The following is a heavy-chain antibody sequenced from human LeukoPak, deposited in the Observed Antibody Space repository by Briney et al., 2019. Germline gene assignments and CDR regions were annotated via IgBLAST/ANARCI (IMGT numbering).Heavy chain of an antibody. D-gene: IGHD3-22*01. Sequence: GGSLRLSCAASGFTFSSYSMNWVRQAPGKGLEWVSSISSSSSYIYYADSVKGRFTISRDNAKNSLYLQMNSLRAEDTALYYCARDKGQDYYYDSSGYLLGAFDIWGQGTMVTVSS. CDR3: ARDKGQDYYYDSSGYLLGAFDI. V-gene: IGHV3-21*04. J-gene: IGHJ3*02. CDR1: GFTFSSYS. CDR2: ISSSSSYI.